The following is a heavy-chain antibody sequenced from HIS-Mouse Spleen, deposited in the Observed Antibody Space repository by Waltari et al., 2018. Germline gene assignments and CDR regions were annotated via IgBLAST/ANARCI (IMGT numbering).Heavy chain of an antibody. CDR3: ARGGLLAATYYFDY. Sequence: QVQLQESGPGLVKPSETLSLTCTVPGGSISSYYWSWIRQPPGKGLEWIGYIYYSGSTNYNPALKGRVTISVDTSKNQFSLKLSSVTAADTAVYYCARGGLLAATYYFDYWGQGTLVTVSS. CDR2: IYYSGST. D-gene: IGHD2-15*01. CDR1: GGSISSYY. J-gene: IGHJ4*02. V-gene: IGHV4-59*08.